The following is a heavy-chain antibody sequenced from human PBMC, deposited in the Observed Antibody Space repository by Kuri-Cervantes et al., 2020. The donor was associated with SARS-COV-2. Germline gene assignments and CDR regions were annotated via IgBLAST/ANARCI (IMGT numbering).Heavy chain of an antibody. D-gene: IGHD3-10*01. V-gene: IGHV3-30*04. CDR1: GFTFSSYA. Sequence: GESLKISCAASGFTFSSYAMHWVRQAPGKGLEWVAVISYDGSNKYYADSVKGRFTISRDNAKNSLYLQLNSLRAEDTAVYYCARDKYYSSGSQLDYWGQGTLVTGYS. CDR3: ARDKYYSSGSQLDY. CDR2: ISYDGSNK. J-gene: IGHJ4*02.